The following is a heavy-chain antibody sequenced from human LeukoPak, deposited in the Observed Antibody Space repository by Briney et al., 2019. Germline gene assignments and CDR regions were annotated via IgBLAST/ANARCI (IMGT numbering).Heavy chain of an antibody. CDR3: AREWGLESSGYYYAY. CDR1: GGTFSRFT. V-gene: IGHV1-69*13. D-gene: IGHD3-22*01. CDR2: ITPIFGTA. J-gene: IGHJ4*02. Sequence: SVKVSCKASGGTFSRFTISWVRQAPGQGFEWMGGITPIFGTANFAQKFQGRVSITADGSTSTAFMELSSLRSEDTAVYYCAREWGLESSGYYYAYWGQGTLVTVSS.